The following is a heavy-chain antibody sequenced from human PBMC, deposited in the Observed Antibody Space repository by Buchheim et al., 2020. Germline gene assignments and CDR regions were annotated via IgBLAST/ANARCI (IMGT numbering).Heavy chain of an antibody. J-gene: IGHJ6*02. CDR2: INHSGST. Sequence: QVQLQQWGAGLLKPSETLSLTCAVYGGSFSGYYWSWIRQPPGKGLEWIGEINHSGSTNYNPSLKSRVTISVDTSKNQFSLKLSSVTAADTAVYYCARGRGYSYGFLYYGMDVWGQGTT. CDR1: GGSFSGYY. D-gene: IGHD5-18*01. CDR3: ARGRGYSYGFLYYGMDV. V-gene: IGHV4-34*01.